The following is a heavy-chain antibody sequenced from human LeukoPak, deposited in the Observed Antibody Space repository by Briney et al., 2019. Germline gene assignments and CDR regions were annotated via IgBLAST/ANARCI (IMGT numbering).Heavy chain of an antibody. D-gene: IGHD5-18*01. CDR3: AREWLGYSYGTRTPYFDY. CDR1: GFTFSSYW. J-gene: IGHJ4*02. V-gene: IGHV3-7*01. CDR2: IKQDGSEK. Sequence: PGGSLRLSCAASGFTFSSYWMSWVRQAPGKGLEWVANIKQDGSEKYYVDSVKGRFTISRDNAKNSLYLQMNSLRAEDTAVYYRAREWLGYSYGTRTPYFDYWGQGTLVTVSS.